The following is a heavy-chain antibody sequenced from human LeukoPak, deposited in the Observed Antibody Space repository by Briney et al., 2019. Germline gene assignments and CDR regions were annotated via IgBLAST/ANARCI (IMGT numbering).Heavy chain of an antibody. CDR2: IKHKAHSYTT. CDR1: GFTFSTYA. D-gene: IGHD2-21*01. Sequence: GGSLRLSCTASGFTFSTYAMSWVRQAPGKGLEWVGRIKHKAHSYTTEYAASVKGRFTISRDDSKSSLYLQMNSLKIEDTAVYYCAQFAKGGWGQGTLVTVSS. CDR3: AQFAKGG. J-gene: IGHJ4*02. V-gene: IGHV3-72*01.